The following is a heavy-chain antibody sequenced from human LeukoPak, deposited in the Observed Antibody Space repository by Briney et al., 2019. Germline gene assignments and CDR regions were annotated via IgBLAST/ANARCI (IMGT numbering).Heavy chain of an antibody. Sequence: ASVKVSCKASGHTFTSYGISWVRQAPGQGLEWMGWISAYNGNTNYAQKLQGRVTMTTDTSTSTAYMELRSLRSDDTAVYYCARGSGVYYYDSSGHRYWGQGTLVTVSS. CDR3: ARGSGVYYYDSSGHRY. CDR1: GHTFTSYG. D-gene: IGHD3-22*01. V-gene: IGHV1-18*01. CDR2: ISAYNGNT. J-gene: IGHJ4*02.